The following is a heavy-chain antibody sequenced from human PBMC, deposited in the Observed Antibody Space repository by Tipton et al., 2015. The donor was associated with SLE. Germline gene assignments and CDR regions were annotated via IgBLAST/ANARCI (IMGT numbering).Heavy chain of an antibody. CDR1: GDSISSGSYY. CDR3: ARMDRGSSPPWGAFDY. V-gene: IGHV4-61*02. CDR2: IFSKGST. J-gene: IGHJ4*02. D-gene: IGHD3-10*01. Sequence: TLSLTCTVSGDSISSGSYYWSWIRQPAGKGLEWIGRIFSKGSTNSNLSLKSRVTISVDTSKNQFSLKLSSVTAADTAVYYCARMDRGSSPPWGAFDYWGQGTLVTVSS.